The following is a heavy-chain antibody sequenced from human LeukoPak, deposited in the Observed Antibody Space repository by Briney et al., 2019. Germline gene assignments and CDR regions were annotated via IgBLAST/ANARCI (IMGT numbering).Heavy chain of an antibody. CDR3: TRGWSGRTAGRSIDY. CDR1: GFTFGAYA. CDR2: IRSKAYGGTT. Sequence: GGSLRLSCTASGFTFGAYAMSWFRQAPGKGREWVGFIRSKAYGGTTEYAASVKGRFTISRDDSKSIAYLQMNSLKTEDTAVYYCTRGWSGRTAGRSIDYWGQGTLVTVSS. V-gene: IGHV3-49*03. D-gene: IGHD1-14*01. J-gene: IGHJ4*02.